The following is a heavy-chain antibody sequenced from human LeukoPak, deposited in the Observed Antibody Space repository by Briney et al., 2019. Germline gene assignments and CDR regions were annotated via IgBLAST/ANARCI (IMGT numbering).Heavy chain of an antibody. Sequence: ASVKVSCKASRYTSTGYYMRWVPQAPGQGRGWMGWINPNSGGTNYAQKFQGSVTMTRGTSISTAYMELSRLRSDDTAVYYCARVAYYDFWSGYSHFDYWGQGTLVTVSS. CDR2: INPNSGGT. V-gene: IGHV1-2*02. J-gene: IGHJ4*02. CDR3: ARVAYYDFWSGYSHFDY. CDR1: RYTSTGYY. D-gene: IGHD3-3*01.